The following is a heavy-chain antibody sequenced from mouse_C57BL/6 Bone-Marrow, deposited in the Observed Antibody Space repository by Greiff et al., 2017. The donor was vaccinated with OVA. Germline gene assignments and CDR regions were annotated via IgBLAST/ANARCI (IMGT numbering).Heavy chain of an antibody. J-gene: IGHJ3*01. V-gene: IGHV1-64*01. CDR2: IHPNSGST. Sequence: QVQLKQSGAELVKPGASVKLSCKASGYTFTSYWMHWVKQRPGQGLEWIGMIHPNSGSTNYNEKFKSKATLTVDKSSSTAYMQLSSLTSEDSAVYYCARSSGFAWFAYWGQGTLVTVSA. CDR1: GYTFTSYW. D-gene: IGHD6-1*01. CDR3: ARSSGFAWFAY.